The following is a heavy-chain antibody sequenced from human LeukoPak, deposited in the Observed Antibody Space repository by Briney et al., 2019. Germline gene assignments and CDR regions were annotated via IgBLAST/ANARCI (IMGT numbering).Heavy chain of an antibody. CDR3: ARYYCSSTSCYDSDAFDI. CDR2: IYYSGST. D-gene: IGHD2-2*01. J-gene: IGHJ3*02. CDR1: GGSISSSSYY. Sequence: PSETLSLTCTGSGGSISSSSYYWGWIRQPPGKGLEWIGSIYYSGSTYYNPSLKSRVTISVDTSKNQFSLKLSSVTAADTAVYYCARYYCSSTSCYDSDAFDIWGQGTMVTVSS. V-gene: IGHV4-39*01.